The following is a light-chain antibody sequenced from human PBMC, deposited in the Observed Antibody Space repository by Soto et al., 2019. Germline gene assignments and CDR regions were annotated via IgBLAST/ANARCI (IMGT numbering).Light chain of an antibody. V-gene: IGKV3-20*01. J-gene: IGKJ4*01. CDR2: GAS. CDR3: QQYGSSRLT. CDR1: QSVSSSY. Sequence: EIVLTQSPGTLSLSPGERATLSCRASQSVSSSYLAWYQQKPGQAPRLLIYGASSRATGIPDRFSGSVSGTDFTLNISRLEPEDFAVYYCQQYGSSRLTFGGGTKVEIK.